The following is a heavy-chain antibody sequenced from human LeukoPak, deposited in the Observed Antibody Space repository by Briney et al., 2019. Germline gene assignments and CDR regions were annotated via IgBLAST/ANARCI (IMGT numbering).Heavy chain of an antibody. D-gene: IGHD2-2*01. CDR1: GYSLTSYW. CDR2: IYPGDSDT. CDR3: ERRLVLQSSPADAFDI. V-gene: IGHV5-51*01. Sequence: GESLKISRKGSGYSLTSYWIGRVRQMPGKGLEWVGIIYPGDSDTRYSPSLQGHDTISADKSISTAYLQWSSLKASDTAMYYCERRLVLQSSPADAFDIWGQGTMVTVSS. J-gene: IGHJ3*02.